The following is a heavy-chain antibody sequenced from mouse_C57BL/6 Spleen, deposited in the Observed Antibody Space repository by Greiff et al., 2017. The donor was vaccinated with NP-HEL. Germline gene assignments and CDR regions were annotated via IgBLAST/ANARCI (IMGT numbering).Heavy chain of an antibody. CDR2: IPYDGSN. J-gene: IGHJ3*01. Sequence: EVKLLQSGPGLVKPSPSLSLTCSVTGYSITSGYYWNWIRQFPGNKLEWMGYIPYDGSNNYNPSLKNRIPFTRDTSKNQFFLKLNSVTTEDTATYYCARGRWYAYWGQGPLVTVAA. CDR1: GYSITSGYY. CDR3: ARGRWYAY. V-gene: IGHV3-6*01.